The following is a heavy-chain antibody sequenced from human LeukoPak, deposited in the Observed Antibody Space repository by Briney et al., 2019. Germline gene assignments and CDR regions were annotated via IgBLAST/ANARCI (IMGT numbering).Heavy chain of an antibody. CDR3: ARSLLRYFDWLLAPGDWFDP. Sequence: SVKVSCKASGGTFSSYAISWVRQAPGQGLEWMGGIIPIFGTANYAQKFQGRVTITADESTSTAYMELSSLRSEDTAVYYCARSLLRYFDWLLAPGDWFDPWGQGTLVTVSS. CDR1: GGTFSSYA. CDR2: IIPIFGTA. J-gene: IGHJ5*02. D-gene: IGHD3-9*01. V-gene: IGHV1-69*13.